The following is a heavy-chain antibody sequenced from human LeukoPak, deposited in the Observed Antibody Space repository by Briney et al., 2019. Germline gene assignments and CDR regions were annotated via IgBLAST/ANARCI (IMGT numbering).Heavy chain of an antibody. D-gene: IGHD1-26*01. Sequence: SETLSLTCAVYGGSLSGYYWSWIRQPPGKGLEWIGEINHSGSTNYNPSLKSRVTISVDTSKNQFSLKLSSVTAADTAVYYCARGRGSPPRYYYYYMDVWGKGTTVTVSS. V-gene: IGHV4-34*01. CDR1: GGSLSGYY. CDR2: INHSGST. CDR3: ARGRGSPPRYYYYYMDV. J-gene: IGHJ6*03.